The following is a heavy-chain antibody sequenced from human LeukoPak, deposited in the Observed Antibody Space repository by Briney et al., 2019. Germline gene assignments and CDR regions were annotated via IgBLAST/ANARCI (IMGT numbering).Heavy chain of an antibody. J-gene: IGHJ4*02. CDR1: GGSISSGSYY. V-gene: IGHV4-61*02. CDR3: ARGLGVRATQVGY. Sequence: PSETLSLTCTVSGGSISSGSYYWSWIRQPAGKGLEWIGRIYTSGSTNYNPSLKSRVTISVDTSKNQFSLKLSSVTAADTAVYYCARGLGVRATQVGYWGQGTLVTVSS. CDR2: IYTSGST. D-gene: IGHD3-10*01.